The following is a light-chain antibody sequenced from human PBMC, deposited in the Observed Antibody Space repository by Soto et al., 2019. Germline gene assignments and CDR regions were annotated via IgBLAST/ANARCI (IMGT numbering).Light chain of an antibody. Sequence: DIQMTQSTSTLSASVGDRVTITCRASQSISTWLAWYQQKPGTAPKLLIYKASTLESGVPSMFSGTRSGTEFTLTVSSLQPYDFATYYCQQYNDSFPYTFGQGTRLEI. J-gene: IGKJ5*01. CDR3: QQYNDSFPYT. V-gene: IGKV1-5*03. CDR2: KAS. CDR1: QSISTW.